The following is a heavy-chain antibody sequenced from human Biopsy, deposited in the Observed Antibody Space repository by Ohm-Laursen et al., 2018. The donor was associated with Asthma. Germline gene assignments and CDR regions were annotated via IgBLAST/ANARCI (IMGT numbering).Heavy chain of an antibody. Sequence: SVKVSCKTSGYTFNSAGITWVRQAPGQGLEWMGWISVYNGNTRVAQKLQDRVTMITDTSTSTAYVELRSLRSDDTAVYFCARAVDYSHYYGIDVWGQGTTVTVS. V-gene: IGHV1-18*01. D-gene: IGHD3-10*01. CDR1: GYTFNSAG. J-gene: IGHJ6*02. CDR3: ARAVDYSHYYGIDV. CDR2: ISVYNGNT.